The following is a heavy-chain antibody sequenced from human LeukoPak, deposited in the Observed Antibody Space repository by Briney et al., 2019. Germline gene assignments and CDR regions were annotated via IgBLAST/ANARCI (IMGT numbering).Heavy chain of an antibody. D-gene: IGHD3-3*01. J-gene: IGHJ4*02. CDR3: ARDWGSITIFGVVDYFDY. Sequence: ASVKVSCKASGYTFTSYGISWVRQAPGQGLEWMGWINPNSGGTNYAQKFQGRVTMTRDTSISTAYMELSRLRSDDTAVYYCARDWGSITIFGVVDYFDYWGQGPLVTVS. V-gene: IGHV1-2*02. CDR2: INPNSGGT. CDR1: GYTFTSYG.